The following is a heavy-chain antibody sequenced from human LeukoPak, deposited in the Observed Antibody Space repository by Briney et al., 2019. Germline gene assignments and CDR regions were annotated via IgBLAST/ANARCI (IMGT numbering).Heavy chain of an antibody. CDR1: GFTFRSYG. V-gene: IGHV3-30*02. J-gene: IGHJ4*02. Sequence: GGSLRLSCAASGFTFRSYGMHWVRQAPGKGLVWVAFIRYDGSNKYYTDSVKGRFTISRDNSNNTLYLQMNSLRAEDTAAYYCAKDGDGYYGSGSYSEYWGQGTLVTVSS. D-gene: IGHD3-10*01. CDR2: IRYDGSNK. CDR3: AKDGDGYYGSGSYSEY.